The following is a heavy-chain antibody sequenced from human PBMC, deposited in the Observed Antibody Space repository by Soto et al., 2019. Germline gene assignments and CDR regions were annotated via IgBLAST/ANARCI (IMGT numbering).Heavy chain of an antibody. V-gene: IGHV3-21*01. CDR2: ISSTSTSI. CDR1: GVTFNTYT. D-gene: IGHD3-10*01. Sequence: GGSLRLSCAASGVTFNTYTLTWVRQAPGKGLEWVSSISSTSTSIYYADSVKGRFTISRDNAKNSLYLQMNSLRAEDTAVYYCTRDPGQFYYGINWFDPWGQGTLVTVSS. CDR3: TRDPGQFYYGINWFDP. J-gene: IGHJ5*02.